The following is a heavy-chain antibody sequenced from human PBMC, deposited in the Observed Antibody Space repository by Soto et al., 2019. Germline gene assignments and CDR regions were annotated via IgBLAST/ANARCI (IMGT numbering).Heavy chain of an antibody. CDR1: GGSISSYY. D-gene: IGHD3-3*01. Sequence: SETLSLTCTVSGGSISSYYWSWIRQPPGKGLEWIGYIYYSGSTNYNPSLKGRVTISVDTSKNQFSLKLSSVTAADTAVYYCARHVFGDAEYYFDYWGQGTLVTVSS. J-gene: IGHJ4*02. CDR2: IYYSGST. V-gene: IGHV4-59*08. CDR3: ARHVFGDAEYYFDY.